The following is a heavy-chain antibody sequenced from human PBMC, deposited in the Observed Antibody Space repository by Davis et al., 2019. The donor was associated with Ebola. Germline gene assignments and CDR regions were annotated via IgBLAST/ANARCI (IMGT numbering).Heavy chain of an antibody. CDR2: ISYDGSNK. CDR3: VVSLRSGYYYGMDV. V-gene: IGHV3-30-3*01. D-gene: IGHD3-22*01. CDR1: GFTFSSYA. Sequence: GESLKISCAASGFTFSSYAMHWVRQAPGKGLEWVAVISYDGSNKYYADSVKGRFTISRDNSKNTLYLQMNSLRAEDTAVYYCVVSLRSGYYYGMDVWGQGTTVTVSS. J-gene: IGHJ6*02.